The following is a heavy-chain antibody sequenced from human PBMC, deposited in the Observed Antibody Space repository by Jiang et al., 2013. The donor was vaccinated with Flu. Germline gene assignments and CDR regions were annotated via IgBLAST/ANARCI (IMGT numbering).Heavy chain of an antibody. J-gene: IGHJ3*02. CDR2: INTNTGNP. Sequence: VRQAPGQGLEWMGWINTNTGNPTYAQGFTGRFVFSLDTSVSTAYLQISSLEAEDTAVYYCARGRYSGSEGYYNSFDIWGQGTMVTVSS. V-gene: IGHV7-4-1*02. D-gene: IGHD3-10*01. CDR3: ARGRYSGSEGYYNSFDI.